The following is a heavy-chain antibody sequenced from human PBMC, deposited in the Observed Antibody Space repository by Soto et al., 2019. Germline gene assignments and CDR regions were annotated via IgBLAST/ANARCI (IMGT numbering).Heavy chain of an antibody. J-gene: IGHJ5*02. V-gene: IGHV4-34*01. Sequence: PSETLSLTCAVYGGSFSGYYWSWIRQPPGKGLEWIGEINHRGSTNYNPSLKSRVTISVDTSKNQFSLKLSSVTAADTAVYYCARGRYYDFWSGSPRWFDPWGQGTLVTVYS. CDR3: ARGRYYDFWSGSPRWFDP. CDR2: INHRGST. D-gene: IGHD3-3*01. CDR1: GGSFSGYY.